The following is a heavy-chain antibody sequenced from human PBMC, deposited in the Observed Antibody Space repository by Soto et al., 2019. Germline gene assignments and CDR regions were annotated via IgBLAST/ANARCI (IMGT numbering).Heavy chain of an antibody. D-gene: IGHD3-16*01. V-gene: IGHV3-23*01. Sequence: PGGSLRLSCAASGFTFSNYAMSWVRQAPGKGLEWVSLISATGGGTYYADSVKGRFTISKDNSVNTLYLQVHSLTADDTAVYYCAKDRRAGGNSAFYFDFWGQGAQVTVSS. J-gene: IGHJ4*02. CDR1: GFTFSNYA. CDR2: ISATGGGT. CDR3: AKDRRAGGNSAFYFDF.